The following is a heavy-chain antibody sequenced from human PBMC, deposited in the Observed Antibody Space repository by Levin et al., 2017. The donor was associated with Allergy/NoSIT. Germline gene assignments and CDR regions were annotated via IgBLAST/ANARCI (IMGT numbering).Heavy chain of an antibody. CDR2: ISYDGSNK. CDR1: GFTFSSYG. Sequence: GESLKISCAASGFTFSSYGMHWVRQAPGKGLEWVAVISYDGSNKYYADSVKGRFTISRDNSKNTLYLQMNSLRAEDTAVYYCAKDRAGAYCSSTSCQHYFDYWGQGTLVTVSS. D-gene: IGHD2-2*01. V-gene: IGHV3-30*18. CDR3: AKDRAGAYCSSTSCQHYFDY. J-gene: IGHJ4*02.